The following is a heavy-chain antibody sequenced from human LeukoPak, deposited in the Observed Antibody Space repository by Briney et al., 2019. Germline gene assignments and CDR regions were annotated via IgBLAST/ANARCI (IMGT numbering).Heavy chain of an antibody. CDR1: GGSFSGYY. V-gene: IGHV4-34*01. J-gene: IGHJ6*03. Sequence: PSETLSLTCAVYGGSFSGYYWSWIRQPPGKGLEWIGEINHSGSTNYNPSLKSRVTTSVDTSKNQFSLKLSSVTAADTAVYYCARGQNAATTESYYYHMDVWGKGTTVTVSS. CDR2: INHSGST. CDR3: ARGQNAATTESYYYHMDV. D-gene: IGHD1-14*01.